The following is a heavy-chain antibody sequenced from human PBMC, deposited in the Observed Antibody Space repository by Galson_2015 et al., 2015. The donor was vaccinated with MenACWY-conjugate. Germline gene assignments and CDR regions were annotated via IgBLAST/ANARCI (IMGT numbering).Heavy chain of an antibody. CDR2: ISNDGSNK. V-gene: IGHV3-30*18. D-gene: IGHD3-22*01. CDR3: AKTPTNSGYYRHFDY. CDR1: GFTFSSYG. J-gene: IGHJ4*02. Sequence: LRLSCAAPGFTFSSYGMHWVRQAPGKGLEWVAVISNDGSNKYYADSVKGRFTISRDNSKNTLYLQMNSLRAEDMAVYYCAKTPTNSGYYRHFDYWGQGTLVTVSS.